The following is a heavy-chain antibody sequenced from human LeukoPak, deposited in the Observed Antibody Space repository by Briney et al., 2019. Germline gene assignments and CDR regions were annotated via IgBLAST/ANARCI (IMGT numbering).Heavy chain of an antibody. CDR1: GFTFSDSY. CDR3: ARDGSGSYYPHAFDI. J-gene: IGHJ3*02. CDR2: ISGSGHDI. D-gene: IGHD1-26*01. Sequence: KSGGSLRLSCAASGFTFSDSYMTWVRQAPGKGVEWVAYISGSGHDINYSDSVKGRFTISRDNAKNSLYLQMNSLRAEDTAVYYCARDGSGSYYPHAFDIWGQGTMVTVSS. V-gene: IGHV3-11*04.